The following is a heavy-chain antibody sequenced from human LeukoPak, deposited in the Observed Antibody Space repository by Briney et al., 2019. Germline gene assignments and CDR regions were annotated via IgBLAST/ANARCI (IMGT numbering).Heavy chain of an antibody. V-gene: IGHV3-74*01. D-gene: IGHD5-18*01. CDR3: TRGWIQLWNDAFDI. CDR1: GFTFSNYW. J-gene: IGHJ3*02. Sequence: PGGSLRLSCAASGFTFSNYWMHWVRQAPGKGLVWVSRINSDGSSTSYADSVKGRFTISRDNAKSTLYLQMNSLRAEDTAVYYCTRGWIQLWNDAFDIWGHGTLVGVSS. CDR2: INSDGSST.